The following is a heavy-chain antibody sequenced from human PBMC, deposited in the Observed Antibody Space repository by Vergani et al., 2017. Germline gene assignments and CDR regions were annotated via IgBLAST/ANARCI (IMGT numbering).Heavy chain of an antibody. V-gene: IGHV3-21*01. D-gene: IGHD3-10*01. CDR3: ASQDYGSGSWGY. CDR1: GFTFSSYS. J-gene: IGHJ4*02. CDR2: ISSSSSYI. Sequence: EVQLVEPGGGRVKPGGSLSLSCAASGFTFSSYSMTWVRQAPGKGLEWVSSISSSSSYIYSADSVKGRFTISRDNAKNSLYLQMSSLRAEDTAVYYCASQDYGSGSWGYWGQGTLVTVSS.